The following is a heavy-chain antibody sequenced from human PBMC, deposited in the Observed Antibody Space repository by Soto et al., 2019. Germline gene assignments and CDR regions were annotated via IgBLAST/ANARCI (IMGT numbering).Heavy chain of an antibody. V-gene: IGHV4-34*01. Sequence: SETLSLTCAVYGGSFSGYYWSWIRQPPGKGLEWIGEINHSGSTNYNPSLKSRVTISVDTSKNQFSLKLSSVTAADTAVYYCARGTDYYYYGMDVWGQGTTVTVSS. CDR3: ARGTDYYYYGMDV. J-gene: IGHJ6*02. CDR1: GGSFSGYY. CDR2: INHSGST.